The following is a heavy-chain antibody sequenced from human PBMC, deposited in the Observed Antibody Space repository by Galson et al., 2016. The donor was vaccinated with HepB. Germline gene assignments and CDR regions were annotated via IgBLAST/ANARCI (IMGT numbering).Heavy chain of an antibody. Sequence: SLRLSCAASGFTFNSYWMHWVRQAPGKGLVWVSRINTDGSETNYADSVKGRFTISRDNSKNTLYLEMTSLREEDTAVYYCAKDYSGYYFDGTGYYNAFDYWGQGALVTVSS. CDR3: AKDYSGYYFDGTGYYNAFDY. CDR1: GFTFNSYW. J-gene: IGHJ4*02. V-gene: IGHV3-74*01. D-gene: IGHD3-22*01. CDR2: INTDGSET.